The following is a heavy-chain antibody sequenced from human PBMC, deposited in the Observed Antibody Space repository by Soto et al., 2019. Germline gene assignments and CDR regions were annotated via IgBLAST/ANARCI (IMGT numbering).Heavy chain of an antibody. V-gene: IGHV4-34*01. Sequence: SETLSLTCAVYGGTFGGYYSSWIRQPPGKGLEWLGEINHSGSTIYNPSLNSRITISVDTSKNQFSLKLSSVTAADTAVYYCARLREYSYGYWFDPWGQGTLVTVSS. CDR1: GGTFGGYY. D-gene: IGHD5-18*01. J-gene: IGHJ5*02. CDR2: INHSGST. CDR3: ARLREYSYGYWFDP.